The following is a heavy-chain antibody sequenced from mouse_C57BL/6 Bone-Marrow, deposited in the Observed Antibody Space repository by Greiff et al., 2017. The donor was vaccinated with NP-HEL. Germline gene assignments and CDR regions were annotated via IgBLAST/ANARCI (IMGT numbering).Heavy chain of an antibody. CDR3: ARGAIYYDYGEVYFDY. D-gene: IGHD2-4*01. Sequence: QVHVKQPGAELVKPGASVKLSCKASGYTFTSYWMHWVKQRPGQGLEWIGMIHPNSGSTNYNEKFKSKATLTVDKSSSTAYMQLSSLTSEDSAVYYCARGAIYYDYGEVYFDYWGQGTTLTVSS. V-gene: IGHV1-64*01. CDR1: GYTFTSYW. J-gene: IGHJ2*01. CDR2: IHPNSGST.